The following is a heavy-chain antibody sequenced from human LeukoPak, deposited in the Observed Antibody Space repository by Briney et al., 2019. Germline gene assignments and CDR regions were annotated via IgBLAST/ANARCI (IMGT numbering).Heavy chain of an antibody. V-gene: IGHV4-39*07. CDR3: ARRSLREAYNRFDP. D-gene: IGHD3-10*01. CDR1: GGSISSSSYY. J-gene: IGHJ5*02. Sequence: PSETLSLTCTVSGGSISSSSYYWGWIRQPPGKGLEWIGSIYYSGSTYYNPSLKSRVTISVDTSKNQFSLKLSSVTAADTAVCYCARRSLREAYNRFDPWGHGTLVTVSS. CDR2: IYYSGST.